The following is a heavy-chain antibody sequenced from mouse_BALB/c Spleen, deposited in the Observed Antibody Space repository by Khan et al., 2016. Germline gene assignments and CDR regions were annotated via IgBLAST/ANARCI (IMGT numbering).Heavy chain of an antibody. D-gene: IGHD2-4*01. Sequence: VQLQESGAELVRPGASVKLSCKALGYTFTDYEMHWVKQTPVHGLEWIGAIHPGGGGSAYNQKFKVRATLTADKSSSTAYMELSSLTSEDSAVYCCAKGLRRGDYFDSWGQGTTLTVSS. CDR1: GYTFTDYE. CDR3: AKGLRRGDYFDS. J-gene: IGHJ2*01. V-gene: IGHV1-15*01. CDR2: IHPGGGGS.